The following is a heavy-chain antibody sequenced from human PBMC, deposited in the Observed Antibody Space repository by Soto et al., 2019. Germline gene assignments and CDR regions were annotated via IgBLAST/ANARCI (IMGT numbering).Heavy chain of an antibody. D-gene: IGHD1-7*01. CDR1: GYTFTSNG. Sequence: ASVKVSCKASGYTFTSNGITWVRQAPGQGLEWMGWISGYNGNTNYAQKFQGRVTMTTGTSTSTAYMELRSLSSDDTAVYYCARIIGKLELPSHNWFDPWGQGTLVTVSS. V-gene: IGHV1-18*01. J-gene: IGHJ5*02. CDR2: ISGYNGNT. CDR3: ARIIGKLELPSHNWFDP.